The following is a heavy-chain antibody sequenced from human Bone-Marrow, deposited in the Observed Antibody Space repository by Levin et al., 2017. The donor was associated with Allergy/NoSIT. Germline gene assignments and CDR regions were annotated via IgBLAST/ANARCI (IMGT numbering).Heavy chain of an antibody. Sequence: GGSLRLSCVASGFTFSGYAMSWVAQAPGKGLEWVSAMSATGDRTYYADSMKGRFTISRDNSKNTLYLQMNSLRAEDTAVYYCARGVGGYQYNYYGMDVWGQGTTVTVSS. J-gene: IGHJ6*02. CDR2: MSATGDRT. CDR3: ARGVGGYQYNYYGMDV. D-gene: IGHD5-24*01. CDR1: GFTFSGYA. V-gene: IGHV3-23*01.